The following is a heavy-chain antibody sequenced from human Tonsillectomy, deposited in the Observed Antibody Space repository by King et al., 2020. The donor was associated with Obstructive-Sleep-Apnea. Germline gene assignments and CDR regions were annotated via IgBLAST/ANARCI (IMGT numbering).Heavy chain of an antibody. J-gene: IGHJ4*02. CDR3: ARDRGYIPDY. CDR2: INSGESST. CDR1: GFTFSNCW. D-gene: IGHD2-2*02. V-gene: IGHV3-74*01. Sequence: VQLVESGGGLVQPGGSLRLSCAASGFTFSNCWMHCVRLAPGKGLVWVSHINSGESSTNYADSVKGRFTISRDNAKNTGYPQMNSLRAEDTAVYYCARDRGYIPDYWGQGTLVTVSS.